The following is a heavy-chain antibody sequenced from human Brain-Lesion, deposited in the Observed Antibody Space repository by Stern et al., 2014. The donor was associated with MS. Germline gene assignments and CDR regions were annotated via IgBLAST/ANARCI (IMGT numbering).Heavy chain of an antibody. CDR1: GLTFSSFG. J-gene: IGHJ4*02. CDR3: AKDRQWLTYFFDY. CDR2: ISYDGSNK. D-gene: IGHD3-22*01. V-gene: IGHV3-30*18. Sequence: VQLVESGGGVVQPGRPLRLSCAASGLTFSSFGMHWVRQAPGKGLEWVAVISYDGSNKYYADSVKGRFTISRDNSKNTLYMQMNSLRAEDTAVYYCAKDRQWLTYFFDYWGQGSLVTVSS.